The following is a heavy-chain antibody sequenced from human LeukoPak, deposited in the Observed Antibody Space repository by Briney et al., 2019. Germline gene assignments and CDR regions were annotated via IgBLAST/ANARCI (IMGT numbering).Heavy chain of an antibody. Sequence: PGGSLRLSCAASEFTFKNYWVTWVRQAPGKGLEWVANIKKDGSETYFVDSVKGRFTISRDNAKNLVYLQMNSLRAEDTAVYYCARGGSSSSWYWYYWGQGTLVTVSS. D-gene: IGHD6-13*01. J-gene: IGHJ4*02. CDR2: IKKDGSET. V-gene: IGHV3-7*01. CDR1: EFTFKNYW. CDR3: ARGGSSSSWYWYY.